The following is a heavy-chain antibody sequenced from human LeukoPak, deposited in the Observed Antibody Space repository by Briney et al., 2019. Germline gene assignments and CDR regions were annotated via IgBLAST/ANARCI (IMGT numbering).Heavy chain of an antibody. CDR2: INHSGST. V-gene: IGHV4-34*01. CDR1: GGSFSGYY. J-gene: IGHJ4*02. D-gene: IGHD2-21*02. Sequence: SETLSLTCAVYGGSFSGYYWSWIRQPPGEGLEWIGEINHSGSTNYNPSLESRVTISVDTSKNQFSLKLSSVTAADTAVYYCARGAEHWPNTVVVTAIVFDYWGQGTLVTVSS. CDR3: ARGAEHWPNTVVVTAIVFDY.